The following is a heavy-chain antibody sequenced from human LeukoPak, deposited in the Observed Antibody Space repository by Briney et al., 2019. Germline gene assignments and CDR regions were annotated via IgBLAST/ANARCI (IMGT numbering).Heavy chain of an antibody. D-gene: IGHD2-15*01. CDR2: IYYSGST. Sequence: SETLSLTCTVSGDSISSGDYYWRWIRQPPGKGLEWIEYIYYSGSTYYNPSRKSRLTISVDTSKNQFSLKLSSVTAADTAVYYCARVAEGYCSGGSCYDYYFDYWGQGTLVTVSS. J-gene: IGHJ4*02. CDR1: GDSISSGDYY. V-gene: IGHV4-30-4*01. CDR3: ARVAEGYCSGGSCYDYYFDY.